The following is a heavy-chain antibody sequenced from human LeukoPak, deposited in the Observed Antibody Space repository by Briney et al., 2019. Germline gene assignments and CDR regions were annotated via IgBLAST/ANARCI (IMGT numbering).Heavy chain of an antibody. CDR3: ARAPAYYYDSSGYPNAFDI. CDR2: IYYSGST. Sequence: SQTLSLSCTVSGGSISGGDYYWSWIRQPPGKGLEWIGYIYYSGSTYYNPSLKSRVTISVDTSKNQFSLKLSSVTAADTAVYYCARAPAYYYDSSGYPNAFDIWGQGTMVTVSS. V-gene: IGHV4-30-4*01. CDR1: GGSISGGDYY. J-gene: IGHJ3*02. D-gene: IGHD3-22*01.